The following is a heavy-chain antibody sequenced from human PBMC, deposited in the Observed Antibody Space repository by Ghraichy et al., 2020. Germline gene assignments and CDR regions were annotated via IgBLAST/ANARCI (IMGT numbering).Heavy chain of an antibody. Sequence: SETLSLTCTVSGGSITNYYWSWIRQPPGKGLEWIGYIYYSGSTDYNPSLKSRVTISVDTSKNQFSLKLSSVTAADTAVYYCARHPDGSGSYYTDGIFYHHYYAMDVWGQGTTVTVSS. V-gene: IGHV4-59*08. CDR1: GGSITNYY. J-gene: IGHJ6*02. D-gene: IGHD3-10*01. CDR2: IYYSGST. CDR3: ARHPDGSGSYYTDGIFYHHYYAMDV.